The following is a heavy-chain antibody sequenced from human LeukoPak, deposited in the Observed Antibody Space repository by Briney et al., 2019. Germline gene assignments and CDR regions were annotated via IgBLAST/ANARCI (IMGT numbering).Heavy chain of an antibody. CDR1: GYTLTELS. D-gene: IGHD3-9*01. V-gene: IGHV1-24*01. J-gene: IGHJ4*02. Sequence: ASVTVSCKVSGYTLTELSMHWVRQAPGKGLEWMGGFDPEDGETIYAQKFQGRVTMTEDTSTDTAYMELSSLRSEDTAVYYCATPLLGVLYFDGKYTFDYWGQGTLVTVSS. CDR3: ATPLLGVLYFDGKYTFDY. CDR2: FDPEDGET.